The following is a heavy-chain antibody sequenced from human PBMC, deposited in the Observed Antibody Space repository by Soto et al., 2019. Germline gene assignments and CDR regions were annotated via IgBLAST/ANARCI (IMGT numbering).Heavy chain of an antibody. V-gene: IGHV3-23*01. D-gene: IGHD2-2*01. Sequence: GGSLRLSCAASGFTFSSYAMNWVRQAPGKGLEWVAAISGSAVSTYYADSVKGRFTISRDNSENMLYLQLISLRAEDTAVYYCARDPRIVVVPASMRLDYWGQGTLVTVSS. J-gene: IGHJ4*02. CDR2: ISGSAVST. CDR1: GFTFSSYA. CDR3: ARDPRIVVVPASMRLDY.